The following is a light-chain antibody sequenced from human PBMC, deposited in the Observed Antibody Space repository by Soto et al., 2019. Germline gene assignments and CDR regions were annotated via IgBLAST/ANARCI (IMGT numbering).Light chain of an antibody. CDR3: QQYNNWPPWT. CDR1: QSVSSN. J-gene: IGKJ1*01. Sequence: EIVMTKSPATLSVSPGERATLSCRASQSVSSNLAWYQQKPGPAPRLLIYGASTRATGIPARFSGSGSGTEFTLTISSLQSEDFAVYYCQQYNNWPPWTFGQGTKVEIK. V-gene: IGKV3-15*01. CDR2: GAS.